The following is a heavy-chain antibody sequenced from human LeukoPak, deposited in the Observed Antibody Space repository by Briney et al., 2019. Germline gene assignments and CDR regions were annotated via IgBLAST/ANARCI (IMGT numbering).Heavy chain of an antibody. Sequence: SETLSLTCTVSGGSTSSGSYYWCWIRQPPGKGLEWVGQIYYSGSTNYNPSLKSRVTISIDTSKNQFSLKLNSVTAADTAVYYCAAESERWLLRSWGQGTLVTVSS. CDR1: GGSTSSGSYY. V-gene: IGHV4-61*01. CDR2: IYYSGST. J-gene: IGHJ4*02. D-gene: IGHD3-22*01. CDR3: AAESERWLLRS.